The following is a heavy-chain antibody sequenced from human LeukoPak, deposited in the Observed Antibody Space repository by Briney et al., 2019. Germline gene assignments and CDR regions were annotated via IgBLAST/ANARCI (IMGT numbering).Heavy chain of an antibody. J-gene: IGHJ4*02. CDR1: GGSVSSYY. V-gene: IGHV4-59*02. D-gene: IGHD4-11*01. Sequence: SGTLSLICTVSGGSVSSYYWSWIRQPPGKGLEWIGYIYYSGSTNYNPSLKSRVTISVDTSKNQFSLKLSSVTAADTAVYYCARGLRRDSNYYGSYFDYWGQGTLVTVSS. CDR3: ARGLRRDSNYYGSYFDY. CDR2: IYYSGST.